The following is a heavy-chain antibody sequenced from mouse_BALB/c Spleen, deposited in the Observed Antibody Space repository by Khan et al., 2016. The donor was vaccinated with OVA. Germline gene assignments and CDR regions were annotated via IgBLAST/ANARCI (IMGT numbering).Heavy chain of an antibody. CDR3: KRIYRSDFDY. D-gene: IGHD1-1*01. Sequence: VRLQQSGPELVRPGASVKISCKASGYSFTGYFMNWVMQSHGKSLEWIGRINPHIGETFYNQMFKDKATLTVDESSSTAHMELRSLASEDSAVYYCKRIYRSDFDYWGQGTTLTVSS. CDR2: INPHIGET. CDR1: GYSFTGYF. J-gene: IGHJ2*01. V-gene: IGHV1-20*02.